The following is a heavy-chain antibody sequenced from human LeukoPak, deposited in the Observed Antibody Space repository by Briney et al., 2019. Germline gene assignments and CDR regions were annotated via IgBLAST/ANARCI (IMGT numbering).Heavy chain of an antibody. Sequence: PSETLSPTCAVYGGSFSGYYWSWIRQPPGKGLGWIGAIHYSGNTYHNPSLRSRVSISIDTSKNQFSLKLTSVTAADTAVYYCARGAGYTTNWFDPWGQGTLVTVSS. CDR1: GGSFSGYY. V-gene: IGHV4-34*01. CDR2: IHYSGNT. D-gene: IGHD5-12*01. J-gene: IGHJ5*02. CDR3: ARGAGYTTNWFDP.